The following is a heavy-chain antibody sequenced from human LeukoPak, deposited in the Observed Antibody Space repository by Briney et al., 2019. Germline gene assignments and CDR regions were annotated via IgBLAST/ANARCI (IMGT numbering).Heavy chain of an antibody. CDR3: ANIPQSSGWYEYFQH. CDR2: IYYSGST. V-gene: IGHV4-39*01. CDR1: GGSISSSSYY. J-gene: IGHJ1*01. Sequence: PSETLSLTCTVSGGSISSSSYYWGWLRQPPGQGLEWIGSIYYSGSTYYNPSLKSRVTISADTSKNQFSLKLSSVTAADTAVYYCANIPQSSGWYEYFQHWGQGTLVTVSS. D-gene: IGHD6-19*01.